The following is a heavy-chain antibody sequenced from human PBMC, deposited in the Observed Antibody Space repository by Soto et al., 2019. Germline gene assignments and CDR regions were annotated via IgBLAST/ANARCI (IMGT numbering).Heavy chain of an antibody. CDR1: GFIFRNFG. J-gene: IGHJ4*02. CDR2: ISGDGNDK. V-gene: IGHV3-30*03. Sequence: QVQLMESGGGVVQPGRSLRLSCAASGFIFRNFGMHWVRRAPGKGLEWVATISGDGNDKYYPDSMKGRFTISRDNFNNTLYLQLNSLRPEDTAVYHCVQGASTAHQPLDSWGQGVLVTVSS. D-gene: IGHD1-26*01. CDR3: VQGASTAHQPLDS.